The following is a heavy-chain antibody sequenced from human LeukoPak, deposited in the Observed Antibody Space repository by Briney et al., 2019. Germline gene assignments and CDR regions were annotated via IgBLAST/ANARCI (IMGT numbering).Heavy chain of an antibody. CDR3: AREGGRGDTAMVAKDY. D-gene: IGHD5-18*01. CDR1: GFTFSSYA. CDR2: ISYDGSNK. Sequence: GGSLRLFCAASGFTFSSYAMHWVRQAPGKGLEWVAVISYDGSNKYYADSVKGRFTISRDNSKNTLYLQMNSLRAEDTAVYYCAREGGRGDTAMVAKDYWGQGTLVTVSS. J-gene: IGHJ4*02. V-gene: IGHV3-30-3*01.